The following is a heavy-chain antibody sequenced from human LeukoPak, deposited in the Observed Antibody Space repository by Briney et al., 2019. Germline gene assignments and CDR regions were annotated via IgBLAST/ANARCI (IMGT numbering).Heavy chain of an antibody. CDR1: GLTFSSHC. Sequence: GGSLRLSCEASGLTFSSHCMSWVRQAPGKGLEWVANIKQDGSEKYYVDSVKGRLTISRDNAKNSLYLQMRILRAADTAVYYCARVRIAVAVSAFDIWGQGTMVTVSS. D-gene: IGHD6-19*01. CDR2: IKQDGSEK. V-gene: IGHV3-7*01. CDR3: ARVRIAVAVSAFDI. J-gene: IGHJ3*02.